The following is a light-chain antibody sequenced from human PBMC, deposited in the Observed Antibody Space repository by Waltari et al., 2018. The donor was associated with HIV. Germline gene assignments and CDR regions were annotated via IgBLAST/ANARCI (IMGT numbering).Light chain of an antibody. CDR3: AAWDDSLTGWV. CDR1: TFTLGNNL. Sequence: QSVLIQPPSASGTPGQRVTISCSGSTFTLGNNLVYWYKQLPGTAPRLLIDGNNQRPSGVPNRFSTSKSGTSASLAISGLRSEDDVDYYCAAWDDSLTGWVFGGGTKLTVL. CDR2: GNN. J-gene: IGLJ3*02. V-gene: IGLV1-47*01.